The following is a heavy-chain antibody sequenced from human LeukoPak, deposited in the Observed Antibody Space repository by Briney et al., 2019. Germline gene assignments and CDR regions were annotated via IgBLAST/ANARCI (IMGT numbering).Heavy chain of an antibody. CDR2: IWYDGSNK. D-gene: IGHD3-9*01. J-gene: IGHJ4*02. CDR1: GFTFSSYG. V-gene: IGHV3-33*06. CDR3: AKWGDFDILTGYYVSDF. Sequence: GRSLRLSCAASGFTFSSYGMHWVRQAPGKGLEWVAVIWYDGSNKYYADSVKGRFTISRDNSKNTLYLQMNSLRAEDTAIYYCAKWGDFDILTGYYVSDFWGQGTLVTVSS.